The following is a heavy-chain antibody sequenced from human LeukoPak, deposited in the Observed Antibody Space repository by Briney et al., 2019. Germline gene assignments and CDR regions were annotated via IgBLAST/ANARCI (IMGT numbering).Heavy chain of an antibody. CDR1: GFTFSSYA. D-gene: IGHD2-2*01. V-gene: IGHV3-23*01. Sequence: PGGSLRLSCAASGFTFSSYAMSWVRQAPGKGLEWVSAISGSGGSTYYSTYYADSVKGRFTISRDNSKNTLYLQMNSLRAEDTAVYYCAKGGDIVVVPEAFDIWGQGTMVTVSS. J-gene: IGHJ3*02. CDR2: ISGSGGSTYYST. CDR3: AKGGDIVVVPEAFDI.